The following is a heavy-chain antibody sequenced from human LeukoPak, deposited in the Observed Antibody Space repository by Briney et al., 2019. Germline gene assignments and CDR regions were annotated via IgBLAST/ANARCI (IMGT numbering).Heavy chain of an antibody. CDR2: ISYSGST. D-gene: IGHD1-1*01. CDR3: AREGTAGTNLNRFDP. V-gene: IGHV4-59*01. CDR1: GGSISSYY. J-gene: IGHJ5*02. Sequence: SETLSLTCTVSGGSISSYYWSWIRQPPGKGLEGFGYISYSGSTNFNPSLKSPVTISVDTSKDQFSLKLSSATAADTAVYYCAREGTAGTNLNRFDPWGQGTLVTVSS.